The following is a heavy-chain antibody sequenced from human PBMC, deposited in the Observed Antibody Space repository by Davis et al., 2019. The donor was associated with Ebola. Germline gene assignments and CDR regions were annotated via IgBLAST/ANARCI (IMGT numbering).Heavy chain of an antibody. J-gene: IGHJ4*02. D-gene: IGHD3-3*01. CDR3: ARGGLRYYDFWSGYRESYYFDC. CDR2: VRYDGNNK. V-gene: IGHV3-30*02. Sequence: GESLKISCAASGFTFSSYGMHWVRQAPGKGLEWLAFVRYDGNNKYYGGSVKGRFTISRDNSRNTLYLQMNSLRAEDTAVYYCARGGLRYYDFWSGYRESYYFDCWGQGALVTVSS. CDR1: GFTFSSYG.